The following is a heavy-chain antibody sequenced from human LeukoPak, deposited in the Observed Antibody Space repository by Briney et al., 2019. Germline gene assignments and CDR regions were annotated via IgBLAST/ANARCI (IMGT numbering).Heavy chain of an antibody. V-gene: IGHV3-11*04. Sequence: PGGSLRLSCAASGFTFSDYYMSWIRQAPGKGLEWVSYISSSGSTIYYADSVKGRFTISRDNAKNSLYLQMNSLRAEDTAVYYCARDRAVTIFGVVIIFDYMDVWGKGTTVTVSS. J-gene: IGHJ6*03. CDR3: ARDRAVTIFGVVIIFDYMDV. CDR1: GFTFSDYY. CDR2: ISSSGSTI. D-gene: IGHD3-3*01.